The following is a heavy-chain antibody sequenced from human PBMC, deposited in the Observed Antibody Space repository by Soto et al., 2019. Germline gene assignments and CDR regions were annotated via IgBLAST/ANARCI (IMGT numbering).Heavy chain of an antibody. J-gene: IGHJ4*02. CDR3: ALSLAGYNTGWPPLCDY. V-gene: IGHV1-46*03. CDR2: INPSGGST. CDR1: GYTFTTYY. Sequence: QVQLVQSGAEVKKPGASVKVSCKASGYTFTTYYMHWVRQAPGQGLEWMGIINPSGGSTTYAQKFQGRVTMTRDTSTSTVSMELSSLRSEDTAVYYCALSLAGYNTGWPPLCDYWGQGTLVTVSS. D-gene: IGHD6-19*01.